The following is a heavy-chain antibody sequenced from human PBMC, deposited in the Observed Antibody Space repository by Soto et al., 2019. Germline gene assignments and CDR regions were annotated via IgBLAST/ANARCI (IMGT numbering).Heavy chain of an antibody. D-gene: IGHD2-15*01. Sequence: QVQLVQSGAEVKKPGSSVKVSCKASGGTFSRDAISWVRQAPGQGLEWMGGIIPMFGTAKYVQKWQGRLTITADESTTTAYMELRSLRSDDTAVYSCARGVVVVAASQLGWFDPCGQGTLVTVSS. J-gene: IGHJ5*02. CDR1: GGTFSRDA. CDR3: ARGVVVVAASQLGWFDP. CDR2: IIPMFGTA. V-gene: IGHV1-69*01.